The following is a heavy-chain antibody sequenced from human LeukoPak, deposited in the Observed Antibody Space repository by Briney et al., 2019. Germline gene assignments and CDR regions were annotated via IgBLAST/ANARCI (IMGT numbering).Heavy chain of an antibody. CDR1: GFTFSGYG. Sequence: PGGSLRLSCAASGFTFSGYGMHWVRQAPGKGLEWVAVISNDGSNKYYADSVKGRFTISRDNSKNTLYLLMNSLRAEDTAVYYCAKDRDMVRGENYSDYWGQGTLVTVSS. J-gene: IGHJ4*02. CDR2: ISNDGSNK. D-gene: IGHD3-10*01. CDR3: AKDRDMVRGENYSDY. V-gene: IGHV3-30*18.